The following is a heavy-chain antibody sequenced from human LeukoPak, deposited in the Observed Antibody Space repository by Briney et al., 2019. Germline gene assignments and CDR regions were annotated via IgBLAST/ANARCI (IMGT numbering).Heavy chain of an antibody. D-gene: IGHD5-12*01. CDR2: INPNSGGT. J-gene: IGHJ4*02. Sequence: ASVKVSCKASGYTFTGYYFHWVRQAPGQGLEWMGRINPNSGGTNYAQKFQGRVTMTRDTSISTPYMELSRPRSDDTAVYYCARSNGYDEPFDYWGQGTLVTVSS. V-gene: IGHV1-2*06. CDR1: GYTFTGYY. CDR3: ARSNGYDEPFDY.